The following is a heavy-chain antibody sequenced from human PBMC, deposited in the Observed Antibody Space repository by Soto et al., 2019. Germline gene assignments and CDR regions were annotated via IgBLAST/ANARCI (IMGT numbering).Heavy chain of an antibody. Sequence: QVQLVQSGAEVKKPGSSVKVSCKASGGTFSSYTISWVRQAPGQGLEWMGRIIPILGIANYAQKFQVRVTITADKSTSTAYMELSSLRSEDTAVYYCARARDRYCSGGSCYPIDYWGQGTLVTVSS. V-gene: IGHV1-69*02. CDR1: GGTFSSYT. D-gene: IGHD2-15*01. CDR3: ARARDRYCSGGSCYPIDY. CDR2: IIPILGIA. J-gene: IGHJ4*02.